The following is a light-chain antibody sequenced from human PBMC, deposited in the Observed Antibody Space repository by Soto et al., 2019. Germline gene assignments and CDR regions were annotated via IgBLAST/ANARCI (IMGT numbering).Light chain of an antibody. CDR3: QSYDSSLRGPI. CDR2: GNS. Sequence: QSVLTQPPSVSGAPGQRVTISCTGSSSNIGAGYAVHWYQQLPGTAPKLLIYGNSNRPSGVPDPFSGSKSGTSASLAITGLQAEDEADYYCQSYDSSLRGPIFGGGTKRTVL. CDR1: SSNIGAGYA. J-gene: IGLJ2*01. V-gene: IGLV1-40*01.